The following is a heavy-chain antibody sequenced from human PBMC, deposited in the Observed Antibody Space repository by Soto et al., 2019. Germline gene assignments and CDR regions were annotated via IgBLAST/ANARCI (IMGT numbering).Heavy chain of an antibody. CDR1: GFTFSSYS. CDR3: ARGCSSGHPLITGTYYYYYYMDV. Sequence: GGSLRLSCAASGFTFSSYSMNWVRQAPGKGLEWVSYISSSSSTIYYADSVKGRFTISRDNAKNSLYLQMNSLRAEDTAVYYCARGCSSGHPLITGTYYYYYYMDVWGKGTTVTVSS. V-gene: IGHV3-48*01. J-gene: IGHJ6*03. CDR2: ISSSSSTI. D-gene: IGHD1-20*01.